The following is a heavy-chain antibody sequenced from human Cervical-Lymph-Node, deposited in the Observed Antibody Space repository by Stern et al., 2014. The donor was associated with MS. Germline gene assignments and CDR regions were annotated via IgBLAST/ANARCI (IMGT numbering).Heavy chain of an antibody. CDR3: ASGTRSSWYFDF. Sequence: VQLVESGAEVKKPGSSLKVSCTASGGTFSSDAIGWVRQAPGQGLEGRGGIIPIFETANDAQKFQGRVTITADQSTKPAYLELSSLTSGDTAMYFCASGTRSSWYFDFWGQGTLVTVST. J-gene: IGHJ4*02. CDR2: IIPIFETA. CDR1: GGTFSSDA. V-gene: IGHV1-69*01. D-gene: IGHD6-13*01.